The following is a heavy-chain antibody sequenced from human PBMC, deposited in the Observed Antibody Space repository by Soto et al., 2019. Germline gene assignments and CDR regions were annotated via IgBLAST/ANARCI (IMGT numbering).Heavy chain of an antibody. Sequence: EVQLVESGGGLIQPGGSLRLSCAASGFTVSSNYMSWVRQAPGKGLEWVSVIFRGGSTYYADSVKGRFTISRDNSKNTVYLQMNSLRGEDTAVYYCAREERGYTYGFDYWGQGTLVTVSS. CDR2: IFRGGST. V-gene: IGHV3-53*01. D-gene: IGHD5-18*01. CDR1: GFTVSSNY. CDR3: AREERGYTYGFDY. J-gene: IGHJ4*02.